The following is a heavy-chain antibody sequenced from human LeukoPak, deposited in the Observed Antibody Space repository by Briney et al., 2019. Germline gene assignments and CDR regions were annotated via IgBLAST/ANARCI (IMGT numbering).Heavy chain of an antibody. CDR1: GFTFSSHG. D-gene: IGHD3-3*01. J-gene: IGHJ4*02. CDR2: IWYDGSNK. Sequence: PGRSLRLSCAASGFTFSSHGMHWVRQAPGKGLEWVAVIWYDGSNKYYADSVKGRFTISRDNSKNTLYLQMNSLRAEDTAVYYCAKSYDFWSGLSYWGQGTLVTVSS. CDR3: AKSYDFWSGLSY. V-gene: IGHV3-33*06.